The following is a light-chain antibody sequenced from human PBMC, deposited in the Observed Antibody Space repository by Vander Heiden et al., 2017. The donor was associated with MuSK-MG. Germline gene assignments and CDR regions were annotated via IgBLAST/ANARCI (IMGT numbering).Light chain of an antibody. Sequence: IVLTQSPGTLSLSPGERATLTCRASQSVSNNYVEWYQHKPGQAPGLLIYVASRRPNGIPDTHSCSGYWTYFTLTITRREPEDFAVYYFQQNSNSFTFGPGTKVEIK. CDR1: QSVSNNY. CDR2: VAS. CDR3: QQNSNSFT. J-gene: IGKJ4*01. V-gene: IGKV3-20*01.